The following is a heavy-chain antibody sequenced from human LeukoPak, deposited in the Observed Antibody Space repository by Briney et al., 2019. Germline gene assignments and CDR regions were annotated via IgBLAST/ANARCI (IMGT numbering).Heavy chain of an antibody. Sequence: PGGSLRLSCAASGFTFSTYGMHWVRQAPGKGLEWVSFIRYDGNNKYYGDSVKGRFTISRDNAKNSLYLQMNSLRAEDTAVYYCARDPSSGWYLKGWFDPWGQGTLVTVSS. D-gene: IGHD6-19*01. CDR3: ARDPSSGWYLKGWFDP. CDR1: GFTFSTYG. J-gene: IGHJ5*02. V-gene: IGHV3-30*02. CDR2: IRYDGNNK.